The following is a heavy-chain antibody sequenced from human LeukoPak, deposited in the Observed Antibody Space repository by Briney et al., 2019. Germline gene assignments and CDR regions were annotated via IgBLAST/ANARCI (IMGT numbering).Heavy chain of an antibody. CDR3: ARDGVSSRSPYYYYYMDV. D-gene: IGHD6-13*01. J-gene: IGHJ6*03. V-gene: IGHV3-7*01. CDR2: IKQDGSEK. Sequence: GGSLRLSCAASGFTFSSYWMSWVRQAPGKGLEWVANIKQDGSEKYYVDSVKGRFTISRDNAKNSLYLQMNSLRAEDTAVYYCARDGVSSRSPYYYYYMDVWGKGTTVTVSS. CDR1: GFTFSSYW.